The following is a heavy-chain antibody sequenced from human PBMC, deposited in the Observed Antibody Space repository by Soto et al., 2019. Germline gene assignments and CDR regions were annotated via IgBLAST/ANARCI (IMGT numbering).Heavy chain of an antibody. V-gene: IGHV4-30-4*01. Sequence: SETLSLTCTVSGGSISSGDYYWSWIRQPPGKGLEWIGYIYYSGSTYYNPSLKSRVTISVDTSKNQFSLKLSSVTAADTAVYYCARGFTAYYDSSGFPNNWFDPWGQGTLVTVSS. J-gene: IGHJ5*02. CDR3: ARGFTAYYDSSGFPNNWFDP. D-gene: IGHD3-22*01. CDR2: IYYSGST. CDR1: GGSISSGDYY.